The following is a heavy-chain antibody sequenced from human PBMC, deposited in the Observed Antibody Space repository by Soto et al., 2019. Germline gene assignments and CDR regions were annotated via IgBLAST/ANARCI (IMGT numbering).Heavy chain of an antibody. CDR3: ARHAGGGRFYYGMDV. V-gene: IGHV4-39*01. Sequence: SDTLSLTCTVSGGSISSSSYFWGWFRQPPGKGLEWIGYIYYSGSTNYNPSLKSRVTISVDTSKNQFSLKLTSVTAADTAIYYCARHAGGGRFYYGMDVWGQGXTVTVYS. D-gene: IGHD2-15*01. J-gene: IGHJ6*02. CDR1: GGSISSSSYF. CDR2: IYYSGST.